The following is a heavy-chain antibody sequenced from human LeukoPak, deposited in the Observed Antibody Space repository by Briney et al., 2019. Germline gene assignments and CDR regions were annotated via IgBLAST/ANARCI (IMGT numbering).Heavy chain of an antibody. CDR1: EFTFSDAW. V-gene: IGHV3-15*01. J-gene: IGHJ4*02. D-gene: IGHD1-26*01. CDR3: TTDGSTTLSNTFDY. Sequence: GGSLRLSCAASEFTFSDAWMNWVRLAPGKGLEWVGRIKSRNRGETVDYAAPVKGRFTISRDDSKTTVYLQMNSLKTEDTAIYYCTTDGSTTLSNTFDYWGQGTLVTVSS. CDR2: IKSRNRGETV.